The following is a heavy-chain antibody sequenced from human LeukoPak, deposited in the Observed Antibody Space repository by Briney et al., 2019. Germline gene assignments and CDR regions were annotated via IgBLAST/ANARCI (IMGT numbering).Heavy chain of an antibody. CDR2: ISTGTYI. V-gene: IGHV3-48*03. CDR1: GFTFSRFE. CDR3: ATDRGYSTFDY. J-gene: IGHJ4*02. D-gene: IGHD6-13*01. Sequence: GGSLRLSCVASGFTFSRFEMNWVRQAPGKGLEWISHISTGTYIAYTDSVKGRFTISRDNAKNSLFLQMNSLRAEDTALYYCATDRGYSTFDYWGQGTLVTVSS.